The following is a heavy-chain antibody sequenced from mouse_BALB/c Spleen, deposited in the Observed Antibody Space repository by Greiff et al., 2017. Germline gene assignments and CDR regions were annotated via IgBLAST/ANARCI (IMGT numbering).Heavy chain of an antibody. CDR2: ISCYNGAT. CDR1: GYSFTGYY. D-gene: IGHD2-2*01. Sequence: LVKTGASVKISCKASGYSFTGYYIHWVKQSHGKSLEWIGYISCYNGATSYNQKFKGKATFTVDTSSSTAYMQFNSLTSEDSAVYYCAREGLRDYYAMDYWGQGTSVTVSS. CDR3: AREGLRDYYAMDY. J-gene: IGHJ4*01. V-gene: IGHV1S34*01.